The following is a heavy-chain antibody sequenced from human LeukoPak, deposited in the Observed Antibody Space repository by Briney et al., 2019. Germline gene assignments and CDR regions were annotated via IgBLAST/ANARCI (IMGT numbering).Heavy chain of an antibody. V-gene: IGHV3-11*04. CDR1: GFTFSDYY. Sequence: GGSLRLSCAASGFTFSDYYMSWIRQAPGKGLEWVSYISSSGSTTYYADSVKGRFTIPRDNAKNSLYLQMNSLRAEDTAVYYCARAVSGNYFDYWGQGTLVTVSS. J-gene: IGHJ4*02. CDR3: ARAVSGNYFDY. D-gene: IGHD1-26*01. CDR2: ISSSGSTT.